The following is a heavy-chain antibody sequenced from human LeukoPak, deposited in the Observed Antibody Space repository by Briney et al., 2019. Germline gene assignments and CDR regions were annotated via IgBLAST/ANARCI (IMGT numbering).Heavy chain of an antibody. Sequence: GGSLGLSCAASGFTFSSYWMSWVRQAPGKGLEWVSSISSSSSYIHYADSVKGRFTISRDNAKNSLYLQVNSLRAEDTAVYYCARERIPGVSAFNIWGQGTMVSVPS. V-gene: IGHV3-21*01. D-gene: IGHD2-15*01. CDR3: ARERIPGVSAFNI. J-gene: IGHJ3*02. CDR2: ISSSSSYI. CDR1: GFTFSSYW.